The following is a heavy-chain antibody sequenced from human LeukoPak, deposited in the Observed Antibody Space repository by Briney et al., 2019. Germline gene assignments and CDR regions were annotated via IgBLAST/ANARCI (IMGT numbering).Heavy chain of an antibody. CDR1: GFTFDDYA. CDR3: AKDQATFGIYDYGMDV. J-gene: IGHJ6*02. V-gene: IGHV3-9*01. Sequence: GGSLRLSCAASGFTFDDYAMYWVRQSPGKGLEWVSGISWNSGSTGYADSVRGRFTISRDNAKKSLYLQMNSLRDEDTALYYCAKDQATFGIYDYGMDVWGQGTKVTVSS. CDR2: ISWNSGST. D-gene: IGHD3-3*01.